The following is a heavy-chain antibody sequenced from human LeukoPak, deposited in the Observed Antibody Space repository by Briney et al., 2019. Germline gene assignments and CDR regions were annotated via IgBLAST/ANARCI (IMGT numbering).Heavy chain of an antibody. Sequence: PGGSLRLSCAASGFTFSSYAMSWVRQAPGKGLEWVSAISGSGGSTYYADSVKGRFTNSRDNSKNTLYLQMNSLRAEDTAVYYCAKAPHYDFWSGYYPYWGQGTLVTVSS. D-gene: IGHD3-3*01. J-gene: IGHJ4*02. V-gene: IGHV3-23*01. CDR1: GFTFSSYA. CDR3: AKAPHYDFWSGYYPY. CDR2: ISGSGGST.